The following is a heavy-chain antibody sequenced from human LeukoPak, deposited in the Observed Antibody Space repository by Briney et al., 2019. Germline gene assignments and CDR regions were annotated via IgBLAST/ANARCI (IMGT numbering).Heavy chain of an antibody. D-gene: IGHD6-13*01. Sequence: SETLSLTCTVSGGSISSYYWTWIRQPPGKGLEWIGYLDYSGSTNYNPSLKSRVTISVDTSKNQFSLKLSSVTAADTAVYYCAIAAAGLNNWFDPWGQGTLVTVSS. CDR2: LDYSGST. CDR1: GGSISSYY. CDR3: AIAAAGLNNWFDP. J-gene: IGHJ5*02. V-gene: IGHV4-59*01.